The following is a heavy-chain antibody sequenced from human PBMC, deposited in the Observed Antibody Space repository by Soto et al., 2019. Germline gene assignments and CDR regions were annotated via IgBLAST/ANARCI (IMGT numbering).Heavy chain of an antibody. CDR2: MNPNSGNT. D-gene: IGHD5-18*01. J-gene: IGHJ6*02. V-gene: IGHV1-8*01. CDR1: GYTFTSYD. Sequence: VKVSCKASGYTFTSYDINWVRQATGQGLEWMGWMNPNSGNTGYAQKFQGRVTMTRNTSISTAYMELSSLRSEDTAVYYCARDGYSYGYYYYYGMDVWGQGTTVTVSS. CDR3: ARDGYSYGYYYYYGMDV.